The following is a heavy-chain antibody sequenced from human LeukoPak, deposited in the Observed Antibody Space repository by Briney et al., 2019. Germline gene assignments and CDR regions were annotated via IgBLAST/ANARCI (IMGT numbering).Heavy chain of an antibody. CDR3: ARGAYYYED. J-gene: IGHJ4*02. Sequence: AGGSLRLSRAASGLTFSSYGMHWVRQAPGKGLEWVAVISYDGSNKYYADSVKGRFTISRDNSKNTLYLQMNSLRAEDTAVYYCARGAYYYEDWGQGTLVTVSS. D-gene: IGHD3-22*01. CDR1: GLTFSSYG. CDR2: ISYDGSNK. V-gene: IGHV3-30*03.